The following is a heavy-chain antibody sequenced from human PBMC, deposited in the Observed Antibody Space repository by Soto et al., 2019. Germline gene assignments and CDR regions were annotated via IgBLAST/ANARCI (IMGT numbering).Heavy chain of an antibody. CDR3: AKIAVAGLTFDY. CDR1: GGSISSSSYY. D-gene: IGHD6-19*01. J-gene: IGHJ4*02. V-gene: IGHV4-39*01. Sequence: QLQLQESGPGLVKPSETLSLTCTVSGGSISSSSYYWGWIRQPPGKGLEWIGSIYYSGSTYYNPSLKRRVTISVDTSKNQFSLKLSSVTAADTAVYYCAKIAVAGLTFDYWGQGTLVTVSS. CDR2: IYYSGST.